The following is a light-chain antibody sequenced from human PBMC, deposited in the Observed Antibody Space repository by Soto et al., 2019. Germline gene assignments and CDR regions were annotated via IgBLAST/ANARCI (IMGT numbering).Light chain of an antibody. CDR2: AAS. CDR3: QQYGRLPFT. Sequence: EIVLPQSPGTLSLSPGERATLSCRASQSVSVNSLAWYQQKGGQAPRLLIYAASTRATGVADRFSGTGSGTDFALTISRLETDDSGVYYCQQYGRLPFTFGPGTKVDIK. CDR1: QSVSVNS. J-gene: IGKJ3*01. V-gene: IGKV3-20*01.